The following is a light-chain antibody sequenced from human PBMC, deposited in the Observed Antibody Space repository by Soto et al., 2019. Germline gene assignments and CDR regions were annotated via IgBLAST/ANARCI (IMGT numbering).Light chain of an antibody. CDR1: SSDVRGYNY. CDR2: EVS. Sequence: QSALTQPASVSGSPGQSITISCTGTSSDVRGYNYVSWYQQHPGKAPKLMIYEVSNRPAGVSNRFFGSKSGNTASLTISGLQAEYEADYYCSSYTRSSTWVFGGGTKLTVL. CDR3: SSYTRSSTWV. V-gene: IGLV2-14*01. J-gene: IGLJ3*02.